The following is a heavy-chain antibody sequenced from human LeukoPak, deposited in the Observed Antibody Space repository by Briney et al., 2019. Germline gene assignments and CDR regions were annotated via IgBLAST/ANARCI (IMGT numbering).Heavy chain of an antibody. Sequence: SETRSLTCAVSGGSISSGGYSWSWIRQPPGKGLEWIGYIYHSGSTYYNPSLKSRVTISVDRSKNQFSLKLSSVTAADTAVYYCARDRITGTTVGAFDIWGQGTMVTVSS. J-gene: IGHJ3*02. D-gene: IGHD1-7*01. CDR3: ARDRITGTTVGAFDI. CDR2: IYHSGST. V-gene: IGHV4-30-2*01. CDR1: GGSISSGGYS.